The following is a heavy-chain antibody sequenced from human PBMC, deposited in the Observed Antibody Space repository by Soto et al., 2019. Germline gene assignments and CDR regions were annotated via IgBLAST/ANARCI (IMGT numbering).Heavy chain of an antibody. D-gene: IGHD6-13*01. CDR1: GYTFTSYG. J-gene: IGHJ6*02. CDR2: ISAYNGNT. V-gene: IGHV1-18*01. CDR3: ARDGIAAAGTRSRNMDV. Sequence: QVQLVQSGAEVKKPGASVKVSCKASGYTFTSYGISWVRQAPGQGLEWMGWISAYNGNTNYAQKLQGRVTMTTDTSXSXXYMELSSLRSDHTAVYYCARDGIAAAGTRSRNMDVWGQGTTVTVSS.